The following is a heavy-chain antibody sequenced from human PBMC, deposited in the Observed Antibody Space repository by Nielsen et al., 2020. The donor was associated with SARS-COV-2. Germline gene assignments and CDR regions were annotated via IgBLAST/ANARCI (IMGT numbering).Heavy chain of an antibody. CDR3: ARDFGVGATPDY. J-gene: IGHJ4*02. V-gene: IGHV3-30-3*01. CDR1: GFTFSSYA. Sequence: GGSLRLSCAASGFTFSSYAMHWVRQAPGKGLEWVAVISYDGSNKYYADSVKGQFTISRDNSKNTLYLQMNSLRAEDTAVYYCARDFGVGATPDYWGQGTLVTVSS. D-gene: IGHD1-26*01. CDR2: ISYDGSNK.